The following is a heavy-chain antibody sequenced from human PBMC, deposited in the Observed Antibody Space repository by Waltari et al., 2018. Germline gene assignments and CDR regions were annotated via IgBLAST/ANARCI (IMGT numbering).Heavy chain of an antibody. V-gene: IGHV1-2*02. CDR1: RDAVTEHY. D-gene: IGHD2-21*02. J-gene: IGHJ4*02. Sequence: LVQSGAEVMKPGASVRVSCKASRDAVTEHYIHWVRQAPGQGLEWMDWVNPNGCGTNYAQGFAGRITVTWDESITTAYMEFSRLTSGDTAVYFCAREYCGGDCRLFDYWGQGTPVTVSS. CDR3: AREYCGGDCRLFDY. CDR2: VNPNGCGT.